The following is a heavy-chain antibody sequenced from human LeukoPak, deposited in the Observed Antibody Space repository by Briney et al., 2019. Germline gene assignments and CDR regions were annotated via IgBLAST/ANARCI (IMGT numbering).Heavy chain of an antibody. CDR3: GRGRFVLVPSLERWYFDL. V-gene: IGHV3-13*01. CDR1: GFTLGNYD. CDR2: IGTEGDT. D-gene: IGHD2-8*02. J-gene: IGHJ2*01. Sequence: PGGSLRLSCTASGFTLGNYDMHWLRQTTQKGLEWVSGIGTEGDTFYPDAVKGRFTISRENAKNSFYLQMNSLRAGDTAVYYCGRGRFVLVPSLERWYFDLWGRGTLVTVSS.